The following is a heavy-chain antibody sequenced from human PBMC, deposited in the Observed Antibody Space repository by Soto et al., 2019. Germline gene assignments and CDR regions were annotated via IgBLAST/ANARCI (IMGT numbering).Heavy chain of an antibody. CDR2: IKQDGSEK. J-gene: IGHJ6*03. CDR1: GFTFSNYW. CDR3: ARHGDYASMDV. D-gene: IGHD4-17*01. V-gene: IGHV3-7*01. Sequence: EVQLVESGGGLVQPGGSLRLSCAASGFTFSNYWMTWVRQASGKGLEWVAKIKQDGSEKYYVDSVKGRFTISRDNAKNSLYLQMNSLSAEDTAVYYCARHGDYASMDVWGKGTTVTVSS.